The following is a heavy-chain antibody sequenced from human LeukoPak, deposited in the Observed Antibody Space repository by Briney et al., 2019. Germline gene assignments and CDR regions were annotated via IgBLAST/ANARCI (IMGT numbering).Heavy chain of an antibody. J-gene: IGHJ4*02. CDR3: ARNPPDYGDSRGDY. CDR1: GFTFSGYW. D-gene: IGHD4-17*01. CDR2: INSDGSTT. Sequence: PGGSLRLSCAASGFTFSGYWMHWVRQAPGKGLVWDSRINSDGSTTSYADSVKGRFTISRDNAKNTLYLQMNSLRAEDTAVYYCARNPPDYGDSRGDYWGQGTLVTVSS. V-gene: IGHV3-74*01.